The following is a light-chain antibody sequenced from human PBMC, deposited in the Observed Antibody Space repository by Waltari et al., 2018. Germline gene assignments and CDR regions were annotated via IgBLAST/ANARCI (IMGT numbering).Light chain of an antibody. CDR2: LGS. J-gene: IGKJ2*01. Sequence: DIVMTQSPLSLTVTPGEPASISCRSSQSLLHSNGKTFFDWHGQKPGQSPQLLISLGSNRASGVPDRFSGSFSGTDFTLKISRVEAEDVGVYYCMQGLQTPYTFGQGTKLEIK. CDR3: MQGLQTPYT. V-gene: IGKV2-28*01. CDR1: QSLLHSNGKTF.